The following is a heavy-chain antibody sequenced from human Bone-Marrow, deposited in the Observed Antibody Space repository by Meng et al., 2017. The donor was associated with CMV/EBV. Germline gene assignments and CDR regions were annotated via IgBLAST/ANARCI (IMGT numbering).Heavy chain of an antibody. V-gene: IGHV3-30-3*01. Sequence: GESLKISCAASRFTFSTYAMHWVRQAPGKGLEWVALILYDGSNKYYADSVKGRFTISRDNSKNTLYLQMNSLRAEDTAVYYCARGALSYIVVEAAARVNAFDIWGQGTMVTVSS. CDR3: ARGALSYIVVEAAARVNAFDI. J-gene: IGHJ3*02. CDR1: RFTFSTYA. D-gene: IGHD2-2*01. CDR2: ILYDGSNK.